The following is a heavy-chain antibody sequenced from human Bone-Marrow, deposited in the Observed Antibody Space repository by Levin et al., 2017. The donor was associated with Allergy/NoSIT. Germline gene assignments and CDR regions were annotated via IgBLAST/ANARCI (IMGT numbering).Heavy chain of an antibody. CDR3: ASELTGDAAFDI. CDR1: GASISDYY. Sequence: SETLSLTCTVSGASISDYYWSWIRQPPGKGLEWIGDIYYSGTTNYNPSLKSRVSTSVDTSRNQFSLRLNSVTATDTAVYFCASELTGDAAFDIWGQGTMVTVSS. J-gene: IGHJ3*02. D-gene: IGHD7-27*01. V-gene: IGHV4-59*01. CDR2: IYYSGTT.